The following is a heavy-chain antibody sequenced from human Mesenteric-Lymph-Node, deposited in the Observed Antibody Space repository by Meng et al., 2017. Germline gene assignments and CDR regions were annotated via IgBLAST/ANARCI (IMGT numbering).Heavy chain of an antibody. CDR3: AKDGDIGFTDFDY. Sequence: GGSLRLSCAASGFTFSSYAMHWVRQAPGKGLEWVAVISYDGSNKYYADSVKGRFTISRDNAKNTLYLQMNSLRVEDSALYYCAKDGDIGFTDFDYWGQGTLVTVSS. V-gene: IGHV3-30*01. CDR2: ISYDGSNK. D-gene: IGHD7-27*01. J-gene: IGHJ4*02. CDR1: GFTFSSYA.